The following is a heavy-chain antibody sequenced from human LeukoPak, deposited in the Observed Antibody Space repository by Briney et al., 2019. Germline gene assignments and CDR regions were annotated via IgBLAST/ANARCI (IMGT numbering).Heavy chain of an antibody. V-gene: IGHV4-31*03. CDR3: ARSLFYYESSAYSYGDAAFDI. Sequence: SQTLSLTCTVSGVSISSGGYYWSWIRQHPGKGLEWIGYKYNRGGIHYNPSLKSRVTMSVDTSKSQFSLKLSSVTAADTAVYYCARSLFYYESSAYSYGDAAFDIWGQGTMVTVSS. CDR1: GVSISSGGYY. D-gene: IGHD3-22*01. J-gene: IGHJ3*02. CDR2: KYNRGGI.